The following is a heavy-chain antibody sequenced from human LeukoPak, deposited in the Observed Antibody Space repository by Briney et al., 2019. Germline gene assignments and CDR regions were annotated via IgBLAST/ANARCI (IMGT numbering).Heavy chain of an antibody. J-gene: IGHJ4*02. CDR2: ISGSGGST. V-gene: IGHV3-23*01. Sequence: GGSLRLSCAASGFILWIYAMIYVRQAPGKGLEWVSTISGSGGSTYYADSVKGRFTISRDNSKNTVYLQMNSLRAEDTAVYYCAKDRSCTNDACNGDFDYWGQGTLVTVSS. CDR1: GFILWIYA. CDR3: AKDRSCTNDACNGDFDY. D-gene: IGHD2-8*01.